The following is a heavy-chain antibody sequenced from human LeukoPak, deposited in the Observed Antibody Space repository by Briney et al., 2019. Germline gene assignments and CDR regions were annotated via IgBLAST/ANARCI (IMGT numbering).Heavy chain of an antibody. V-gene: IGHV1-18*01. CDR1: GYTFTSYA. Sequence: GASVKVSCKASGYTFTSYAISWVRQASGQGLEWMGWITTYNPKTNYAQNLQGRVTMTTDTSTSTAYMELRSLTSDDTAVYYCARVKVDTAVFDYWGQGTLVTVSS. J-gene: IGHJ4*02. CDR2: ITTYNPKT. CDR3: ARVKVDTAVFDY. D-gene: IGHD2-2*01.